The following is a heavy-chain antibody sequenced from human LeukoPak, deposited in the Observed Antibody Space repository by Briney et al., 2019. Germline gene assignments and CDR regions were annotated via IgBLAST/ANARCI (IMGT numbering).Heavy chain of an antibody. V-gene: IGHV4-31*03. J-gene: IGHJ6*03. CDR3: ARDLRRRPMDV. CDR1: GDSINSGYH. Sequence: PSQTLSLTCTVSGDSINSGYHWSWIRKQPGKGLEWIGNIYYNGRTYYKTSLKSRIIISVDMSKNQISLQLSSVTAADTAVYYCARDLRRRPMDVWGKGTPVDVSS. CDR2: IYYNGRT.